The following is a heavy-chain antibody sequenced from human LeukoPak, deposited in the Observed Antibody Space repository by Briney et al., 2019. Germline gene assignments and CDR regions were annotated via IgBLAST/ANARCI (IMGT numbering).Heavy chain of an antibody. D-gene: IGHD3-22*01. V-gene: IGHV4-38-2*02. CDR2: IYHSGST. Sequence: SETLSLTCTVSGYSISSGYYWGWIRQPPGKGLEWIASIYHSGSTYYNPSLKSRVTISVDTSKNQFSLKLSSVTAADTAVYYCARAGYYDSSGYYPLDYWGQGTLVTVSS. CDR3: ARAGYYDSSGYYPLDY. J-gene: IGHJ4*02. CDR1: GYSISSGYY.